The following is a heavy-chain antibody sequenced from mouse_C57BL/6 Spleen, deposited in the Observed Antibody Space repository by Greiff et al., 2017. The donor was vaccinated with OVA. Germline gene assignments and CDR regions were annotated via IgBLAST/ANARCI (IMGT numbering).Heavy chain of an antibody. CDR2: ISYDGSN. V-gene: IGHV3-6*01. D-gene: IGHD2-3*01. Sequence: VQLKESGPGLVKPSQSLSLTCSVTGYSITSGYYWNWIRQFPGNKLEWMGYISYDGSNNYNPSLKNRISITRDTSKNQFFLKLNSVTTEDTATYYCAREEDDGGFAYWGQGTLVTVSA. CDR3: AREEDDGGFAY. J-gene: IGHJ3*01. CDR1: GYSITSGYY.